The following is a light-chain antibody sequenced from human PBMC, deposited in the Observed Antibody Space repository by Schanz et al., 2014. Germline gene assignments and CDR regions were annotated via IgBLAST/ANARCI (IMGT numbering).Light chain of an antibody. J-gene: IGKJ4*01. CDR1: QSVLYTSNNKNY. CDR3: QQYYGVPLT. V-gene: IGKV4-1*01. Sequence: DIVLTQSPDSLAVSLGERATIHCKSSQSVLYTSNNKNYLAWYQHKPGQPPKLLIHWASTRESGVPDRFSGSGSGTDFTLTISSLQAEDLAVYYCQQYYGVPLTFGGGTKVEI. CDR2: WAS.